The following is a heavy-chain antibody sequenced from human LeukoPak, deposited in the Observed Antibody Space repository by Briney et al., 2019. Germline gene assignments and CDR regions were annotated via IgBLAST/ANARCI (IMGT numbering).Heavy chain of an antibody. CDR1: GFTFSTYV. CDR2: IWYDESNE. J-gene: IGHJ5*02. D-gene: IGHD4-17*01. V-gene: IGHV3-33*01. Sequence: GGSLRLSCAASGFTFSTYVMHWVRQAPCKELEWVALIWYDESNEYYADSVKGRFTVSRDNSRSMMYLQMNSLRAEDTAVYYCARSPEPFDYGPYNWFDPWGQGTLVTVSS. CDR3: ARSPEPFDYGPYNWFDP.